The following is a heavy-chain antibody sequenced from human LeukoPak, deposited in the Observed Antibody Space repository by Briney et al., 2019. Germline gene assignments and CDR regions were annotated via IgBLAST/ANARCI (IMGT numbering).Heavy chain of an antibody. D-gene: IGHD1-7*01. V-gene: IGHV3-30*02. Sequence: PGRSLRLSCAASGFTFSSYGMHWGREALGKGLGWVAFIRYDGSNKYYAVSVKGRFTISRDNSKNTLYLQMNSLRAEDTAVYSCAKGWGELELPDYWGQGTLVTVSS. CDR2: IRYDGSNK. J-gene: IGHJ4*02. CDR1: GFTFSSYG. CDR3: AKGWGELELPDY.